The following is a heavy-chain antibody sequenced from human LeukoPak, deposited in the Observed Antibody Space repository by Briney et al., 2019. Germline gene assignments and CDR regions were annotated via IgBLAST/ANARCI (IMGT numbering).Heavy chain of an antibody. CDR3: VKDTNSGYYRDAFDF. CDR1: GFTFGDYA. CDR2: INWDGGDT. V-gene: IGHV3-43D*03. J-gene: IGHJ3*01. D-gene: IGHD3-3*01. Sequence: PGGSLRLSCAASGFTFGDYAMHWVRQAPGKSLEWVSLINWDGGDTYYADSVRGRFTISRDNSKNSLYLQMNSLRPEDTALYYCVKDTNSGYYRDAFDFWGQGTMVTVSS.